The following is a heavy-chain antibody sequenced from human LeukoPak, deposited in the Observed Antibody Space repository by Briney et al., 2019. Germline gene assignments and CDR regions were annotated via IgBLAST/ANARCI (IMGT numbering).Heavy chain of an antibody. CDR2: LLYGGSQK. CDR3: AKDRHYFVYDMDV. V-gene: IGHV3-30*18. CDR1: GLMFTSYR. Sequence: GGSLRLSCAASGLMFTSYRMLWVRQAPGKGREWLAHLLYGGSQKYYADSMKGRFTISRDNSISTLYFQMNGRRAEDTAVYYGAKDRHYFVYDMDVWGQGTTVTVSS. J-gene: IGHJ6*02.